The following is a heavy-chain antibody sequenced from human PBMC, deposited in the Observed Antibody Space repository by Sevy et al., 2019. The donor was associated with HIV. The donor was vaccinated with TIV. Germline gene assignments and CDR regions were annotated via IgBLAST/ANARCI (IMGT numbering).Heavy chain of an antibody. D-gene: IGHD5-18*01. J-gene: IGHJ4*02. Sequence: ASVKVSCKASGYTFTGQYIHWVRQAPGQGLEGMGWINPNSGGTNYAQELQGRVTLTRDTSISTAYMELSGLKSDDTAIYYCARDHRLRGYSYGSFDYWGQGTLVTVSS. CDR3: ARDHRLRGYSYGSFDY. V-gene: IGHV1-2*02. CDR2: INPNSGGT. CDR1: GYTFTGQY.